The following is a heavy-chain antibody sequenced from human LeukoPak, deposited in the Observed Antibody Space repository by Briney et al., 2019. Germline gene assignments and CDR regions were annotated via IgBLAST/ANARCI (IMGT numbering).Heavy chain of an antibody. CDR3: AELGITMIGGV. V-gene: IGHV3-23*01. CDR1: GFTFSSFG. D-gene: IGHD3-10*02. CDR2: TSGSGGST. Sequence: GGSLRLSCAASGFTFSSFGMSWVRQAPGKGLEWVSGTSGSGGSTYYADSVQGRFTISRDNSKNTLYLQMNSLRAEDTAVYYCAELGITMIGGVWGKGTTVTISS. J-gene: IGHJ6*04.